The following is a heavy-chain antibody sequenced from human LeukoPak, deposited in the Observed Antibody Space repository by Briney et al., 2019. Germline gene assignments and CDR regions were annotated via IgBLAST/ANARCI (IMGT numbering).Heavy chain of an antibody. Sequence: GGTLRLSCAASGFTFGSYGMSWVRQAPGKGLEWVSVISGTGGSTYYADSVKGRFTISRDNSKNTLFLQMNSLRAEDTALYYCAKVLRRGGTIDYWGQGTLVTVSS. CDR3: AKVLRRGGTIDY. V-gene: IGHV3-23*01. CDR1: GFTFGSYG. J-gene: IGHJ4*02. D-gene: IGHD3-10*01. CDR2: ISGTGGST.